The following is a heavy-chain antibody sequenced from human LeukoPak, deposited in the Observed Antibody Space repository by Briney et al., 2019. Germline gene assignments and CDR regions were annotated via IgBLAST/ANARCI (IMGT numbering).Heavy chain of an antibody. CDR3: ARQTYGATDV. D-gene: IGHD3-16*01. CDR2: IYTSGST. J-gene: IGHJ6*04. CDR1: GASVSSGSYY. Sequence: SQTLSLTCTVSGASVSSGSYYWSWVRQPAGKGLDRIGHIYTSGSTNYNPSLKGRVTISLDPSKNQFSLKLSSVTAADTAVYYCARQTYGATDVWGKGTTVTVSS. V-gene: IGHV4-61*09.